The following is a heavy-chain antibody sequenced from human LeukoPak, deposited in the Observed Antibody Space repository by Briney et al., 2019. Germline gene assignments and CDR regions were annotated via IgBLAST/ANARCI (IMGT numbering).Heavy chain of an antibody. J-gene: IGHJ4*02. V-gene: IGHV4-59*01. Sequence: SETLSLTCSVSGGSIGTNYWSWIRQVPGKGLEWIGYSSYSGSSNYNPSLKSRVTISVDTSKTQFSLYLNSVTTADTTVYYYSGSDARLIHSSSWHFDYWGKGTLVTVSS. CDR3: SGSDARLIHSSSWHFDY. D-gene: IGHD6-13*01. CDR2: SSYSGSS. CDR1: GGSIGTNY.